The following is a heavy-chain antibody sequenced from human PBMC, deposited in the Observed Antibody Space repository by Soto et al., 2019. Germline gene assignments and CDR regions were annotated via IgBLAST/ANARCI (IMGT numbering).Heavy chain of an antibody. CDR2: INHSGST. D-gene: IGHD6-13*01. V-gene: IGHV4-34*01. CDR3: ARGLLPRGVPQQLDC. J-gene: IGHJ4*02. Sequence: SEALSVSCAVYGGFFSGYCWSWIRQPPGKGLEWIGEINHSGSTNYNPSLKSRVTISVDTSKNQFSLKLSSVTAADTAVYYCARGLLPRGVPQQLDCWGQRTPVTGSS. CDR1: GGFFSGYC.